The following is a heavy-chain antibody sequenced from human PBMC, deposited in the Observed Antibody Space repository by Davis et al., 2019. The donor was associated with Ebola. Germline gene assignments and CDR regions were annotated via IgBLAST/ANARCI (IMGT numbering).Heavy chain of an antibody. V-gene: IGHV3-74*01. Sequence: HTGGSLRLSCAASGFTLSSHWMHWVRQVPGEGLVWVSYINTDGSGTNYADSVKGRFTISRDDGKNTLYLQMNSLRAEDTAVYYCARDGDHDMDLDYWGQRTLVTVSS. CDR1: GFTLSSHW. J-gene: IGHJ4*02. CDR2: INTDGSGT. CDR3: ARDGDHDMDLDY. D-gene: IGHD2-21*02.